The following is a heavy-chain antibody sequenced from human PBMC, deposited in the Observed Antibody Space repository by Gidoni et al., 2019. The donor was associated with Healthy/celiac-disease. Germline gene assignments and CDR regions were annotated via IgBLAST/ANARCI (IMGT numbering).Heavy chain of an antibody. CDR1: GFTFSSYS. V-gene: IGHV3-21*01. D-gene: IGHD6-19*01. CDR3: ARDKEWGIAVAGTVGAFDI. CDR2: ISSSSSYI. J-gene: IGHJ3*02. Sequence: EVQLVESGGGLVKPGGSLRLSCAASGFTFSSYSMNWVRQAPGKVLEWVSSISSSSSYIYYADSVKGRFTISRDNAKNSLYLQMNSLRAEDTAVYYCARDKEWGIAVAGTVGAFDIWGQGTMVTVSS.